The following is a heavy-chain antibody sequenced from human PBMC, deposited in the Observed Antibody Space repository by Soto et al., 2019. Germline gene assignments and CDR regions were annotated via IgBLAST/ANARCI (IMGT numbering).Heavy chain of an antibody. CDR1: GYTFTGYY. J-gene: IGHJ6*02. D-gene: IGHD6-19*01. Sequence: GASVKVSCKASGYTFTGYYMHWVRQAPGQGLEWMGWINPNSGGTNYAQKFQGRVTMTRDTSISTAYMELSRLRSDDTAVYHCAGWSLGHYYYGMDVWGQGTTVTVSS. CDR2: INPNSGGT. V-gene: IGHV1-2*02. CDR3: AGWSLGHYYYGMDV.